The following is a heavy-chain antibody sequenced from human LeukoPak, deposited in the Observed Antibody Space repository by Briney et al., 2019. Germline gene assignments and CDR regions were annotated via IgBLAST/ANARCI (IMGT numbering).Heavy chain of an antibody. J-gene: IGHJ4*02. CDR3: ARDGSHCGGDCPPLGYFDY. CDR2: IYYSGST. CDR1: GGSLSSSSYY. D-gene: IGHD2-21*02. Sequence: SETLSLTCTVSGGSLSSSSYYWGWIRQPPGKGLEWIGSIYYSGSTYYNPSLKSRVTISVDTSKNQFSLKLSSVTAADTAVYYCARDGSHCGGDCPPLGYFDYWGQGTLVTVSS. V-gene: IGHV4-39*07.